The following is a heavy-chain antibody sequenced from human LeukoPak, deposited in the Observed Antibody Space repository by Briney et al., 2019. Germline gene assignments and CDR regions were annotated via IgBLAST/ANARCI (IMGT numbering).Heavy chain of an antibody. Sequence: SETLSLTCTVSGGSISSYYWSWIRQPPGKGLEWIGYIYYSGSTNYNPSLKSRVTISVDTSKNQFSLKLSSVTAADTAVYYCARDPGYSYGPDYWGQGTLVTVSS. CDR2: IYYSGST. V-gene: IGHV4-59*12. CDR1: GGSISSYY. D-gene: IGHD5-18*01. CDR3: ARDPGYSYGPDY. J-gene: IGHJ4*02.